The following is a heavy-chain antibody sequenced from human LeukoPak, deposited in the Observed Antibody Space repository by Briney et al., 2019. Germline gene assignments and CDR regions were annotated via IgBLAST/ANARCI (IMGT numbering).Heavy chain of an antibody. CDR2: INHSGST. CDR1: GYSISSGYY. D-gene: IGHD1-7*01. J-gene: IGHJ6*03. Sequence: SETLSLTCTVSGYSISSGYYWGWIRQPPGKGLEWIGEINHSGSTNYNPSLKSRVTISVDTSKNQFSLKLSSVTAADTAVYYCARKLELSKRFYYYYYMDVWGKGTTVTVSS. CDR3: ARKLELSKRFYYYYYMDV. V-gene: IGHV4-38-2*02.